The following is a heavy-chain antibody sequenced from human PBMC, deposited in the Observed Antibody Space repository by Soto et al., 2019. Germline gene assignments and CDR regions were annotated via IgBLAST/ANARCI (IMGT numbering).Heavy chain of an antibody. D-gene: IGHD3-3*01. Sequence: QITLNESGPTVVRPTETLTLTCRFSGFSLTTSGVGVGWVRQSPGTAPVLLALISWDDDKRYSESLKSRLTITKDTSKNQVVLTVANLDPTDTATYYCAHRVLRTVFGLVTTTAIYFDFWGQGTPVAVSS. J-gene: IGHJ4*02. CDR2: ISWDDDK. CDR3: AHRVLRTVFGLVTTTAIYFDF. CDR1: GFSLTTSGVG. V-gene: IGHV2-5*02.